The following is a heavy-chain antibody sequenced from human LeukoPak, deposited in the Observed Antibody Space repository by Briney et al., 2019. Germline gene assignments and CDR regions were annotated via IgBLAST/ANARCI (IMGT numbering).Heavy chain of an antibody. CDR2: IKQDGSEK. J-gene: IGHJ5*02. Sequence: GGSLRLSCAASGFTFSSYWMSWVRQAPGKGLEWVANIKQDGSEKYYVDSVKGRFTISRDNAKNSLYLQMNSLRAEDTAVYYCARDGLTMVRGVFQFDPWGQGTLVTVSS. CDR1: GFTFSSYW. D-gene: IGHD3-10*01. CDR3: ARDGLTMVRGVFQFDP. V-gene: IGHV3-7*01.